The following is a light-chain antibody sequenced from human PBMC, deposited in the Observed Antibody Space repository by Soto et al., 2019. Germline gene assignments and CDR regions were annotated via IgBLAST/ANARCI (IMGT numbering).Light chain of an antibody. CDR1: SSNVGKNY. J-gene: IGLJ2*01. CDR3: GTWDSSLSGVV. CDR2: DNS. Sequence: QSVLTQPPSVSAAPGQQISIPCSGSSSNVGKNYVSWYQQLPGTAPKLLIYDNSQRPSGIPDRFSGSKSGTSATLGITGLQAGDEAVYYCGTWDSSLSGVVLGGGTKLTVL. V-gene: IGLV1-51*01.